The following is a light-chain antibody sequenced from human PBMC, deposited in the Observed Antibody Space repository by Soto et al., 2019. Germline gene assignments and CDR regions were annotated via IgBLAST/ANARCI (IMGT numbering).Light chain of an antibody. J-gene: IGLJ3*02. CDR1: SSDVGGYNY. CDR3: SSYTTRSTHWV. Sequence: QSALTQPASVSGSPGQSITISCTGTSSDVGGYNYVSWYQQHPGKAPKFMIYEVSNRPSGVSNRFSGPKSGNTASLTISGLQAEDEADYYCSSYTTRSTHWVFGGGTQLTVL. V-gene: IGLV2-14*01. CDR2: EVS.